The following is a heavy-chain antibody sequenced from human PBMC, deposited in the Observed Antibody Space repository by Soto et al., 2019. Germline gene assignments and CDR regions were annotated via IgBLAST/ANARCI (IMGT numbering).Heavy chain of an antibody. CDR1: GGTFSSYA. CDR3: AKGRYYDISGYPNIDY. CDR2: IIPIFGTA. Sequence: QVQLVQSGAEVKKPGSSVKVSCKASGGTFSSYAISCVRQTPGQGLEWMGGIIPIFGTANYAQKFQGIVRITADESTSTAYMELSSLRSEDTAVYYCAKGRYYDISGYPNIDYWGQGPLVTVAS. D-gene: IGHD3-22*01. V-gene: IGHV1-69*01. J-gene: IGHJ4*02.